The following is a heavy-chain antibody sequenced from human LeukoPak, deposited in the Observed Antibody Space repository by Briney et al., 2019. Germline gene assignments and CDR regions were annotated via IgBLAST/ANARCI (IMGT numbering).Heavy chain of an antibody. CDR2: ISGSGGST. D-gene: IGHD1-26*01. Sequence: PGGSLRLSCAASGFTFSSYAMSWVHQAPGKGLEWVSAISGSGGSTYYADSVKGRFTISRDNSKNTLYLQMNSLRAEDTAVYYCAKVSGSYLGLFDYWGQGTLVTVSS. V-gene: IGHV3-23*01. CDR1: GFTFSSYA. CDR3: AKVSGSYLGLFDY. J-gene: IGHJ4*02.